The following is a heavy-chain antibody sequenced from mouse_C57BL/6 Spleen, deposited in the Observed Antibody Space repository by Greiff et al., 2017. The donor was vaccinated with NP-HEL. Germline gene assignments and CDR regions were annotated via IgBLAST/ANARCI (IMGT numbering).Heavy chain of an antibody. Sequence: VQLQQPGPELVKPGASVKMSCKASGYTFTDYNMHWVKQSHGQSLEWIGYINPNNGGTSYNQKFKGKATLTVNKSSSTAYMELRSLTSEDTAVYYCARGGGKGYYYEYWGQGTTLTVAS. CDR2: INPNNGGT. J-gene: IGHJ2*01. V-gene: IGHV1-22*01. D-gene: IGHD3-3*01. CDR1: GYTFTDYN. CDR3: ARGGGKGYYYEY.